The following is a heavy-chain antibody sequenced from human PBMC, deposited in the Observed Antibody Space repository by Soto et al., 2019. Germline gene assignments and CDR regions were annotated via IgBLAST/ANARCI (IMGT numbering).Heavy chain of an antibody. CDR2: ISYDGSSE. V-gene: IGHV3-30-3*01. D-gene: IGHD3-3*01. J-gene: IGHJ3*02. CDR3: ARPYYDFLNGYPKDAFDI. CDR1: GFSFSTYS. Sequence: QVQLVESGGGVVQPGRSLRLSCGASGFSFSTYSMHWVRQAPGKGLEWVAVISYDGSSETSADSVKGRFTVSRDNSKDTLYLQMNSLRVEDTAVYYCARPYYDFLNGYPKDAFDIWGPGTMVTVSS.